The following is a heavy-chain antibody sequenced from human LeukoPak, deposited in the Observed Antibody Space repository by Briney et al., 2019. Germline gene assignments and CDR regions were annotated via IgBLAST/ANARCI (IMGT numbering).Heavy chain of an antibody. J-gene: IGHJ4*02. V-gene: IGHV3-20*04. Sequence: GGSLRLSCAASGFTFDDYAMSWVRQAPGKGLEWVSRINWNGGSTSYADSVKGRFTISRDNAKKSLYLQMNSLRTEDTAVYYCVRALYDGSGYYSHFDYWGQGTLVTVSS. D-gene: IGHD3-22*01. CDR1: GFTFDDYA. CDR2: INWNGGST. CDR3: VRALYDGSGYYSHFDY.